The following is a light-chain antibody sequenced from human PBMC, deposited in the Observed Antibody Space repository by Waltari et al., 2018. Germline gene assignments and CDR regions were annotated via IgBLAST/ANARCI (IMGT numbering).Light chain of an antibody. Sequence: DIVMTQSPESLAVSLGERATRNCKSSRNVLSSSNNKNYLAWYQQKPGQPPKLLIYWASTRESGVPARFTGSGSGTDFTLTISSLQAEDVAVYYCQQYYSTPLTFGGGTKVEIK. CDR2: WAS. J-gene: IGKJ4*01. V-gene: IGKV4-1*01. CDR3: QQYYSTPLT. CDR1: RNVLSSSNNKNY.